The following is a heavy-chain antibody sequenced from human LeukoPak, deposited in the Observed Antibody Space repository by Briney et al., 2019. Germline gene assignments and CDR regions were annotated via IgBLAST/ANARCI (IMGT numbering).Heavy chain of an antibody. J-gene: IGHJ4*02. V-gene: IGHV3-30*04. CDR3: ARERLYCSGGSCFKVPTAY. CDR2: ISYDGSNK. CDR1: GFTFSSYA. Sequence: GGSLRLSCAASGFTFSSYAMHWVRQAPGKGLEWVAVISYDGSNKYYADSVKGRFTISRDNSKNTLYLQMNSLRAEDTAVYYCARERLYCSGGSCFKVPTAYWGQGTLVTVSS. D-gene: IGHD2-15*01.